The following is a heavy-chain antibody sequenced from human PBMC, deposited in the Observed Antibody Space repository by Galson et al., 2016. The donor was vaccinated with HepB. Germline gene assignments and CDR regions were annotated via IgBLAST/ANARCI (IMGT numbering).Heavy chain of an antibody. Sequence: SLRLSCAASGFTFSSYAMTWVRQAPGKGLEWVSGIFGSGGTSYYADSVKGRFTISSDNARNSLYLQMNSPRVDDTVGYYCAQYGGLADSWGQGTLVTVSS. V-gene: IGHV3-23*01. CDR2: IFGSGGTS. CDR1: GFTFSSYA. J-gene: IGHJ4*02. D-gene: IGHD3-16*01. CDR3: AQYGGLADS.